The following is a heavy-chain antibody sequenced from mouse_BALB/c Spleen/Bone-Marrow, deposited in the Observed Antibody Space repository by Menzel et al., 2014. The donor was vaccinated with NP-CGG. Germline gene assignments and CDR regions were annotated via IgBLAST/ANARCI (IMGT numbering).Heavy chain of an antibody. CDR1: GCAFSSYW. V-gene: IGHV1-80*01. D-gene: IGHD4-1*01. CDR3: ARSELGRYYAMDY. J-gene: IGHJ4*01. Sequence: LVESGAELVRPGSSVKISCKASGCAFSSYWMNWVKQRPGQGLEWIGQIYPGDGDTNYNGKFKGKATLTADKSSSTAYMQLSSLTSEDSAVYFCARSELGRYYAMDYWGQGTSVTVSS. CDR2: IYPGDGDT.